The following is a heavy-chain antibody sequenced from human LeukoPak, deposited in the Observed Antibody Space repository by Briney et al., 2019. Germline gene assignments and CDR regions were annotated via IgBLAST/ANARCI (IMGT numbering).Heavy chain of an antibody. CDR1: GYTFTSYG. J-gene: IGHJ5*02. CDR3: AKEPVTIFGLVRTQTTKRPHRFDP. D-gene: IGHD3-3*01. Sequence: ASVKVSCKASGYTFTSYGISWVRQAPGQGLEWMGWISAYNGNTNYAQKFQGRVTMTRDMSTSTVYMELSSLRSEDTAVYYCAKEPVTIFGLVRTQTTKRPHRFDPWGQGTLVTVSS. CDR2: ISAYNGNT. V-gene: IGHV1-18*01.